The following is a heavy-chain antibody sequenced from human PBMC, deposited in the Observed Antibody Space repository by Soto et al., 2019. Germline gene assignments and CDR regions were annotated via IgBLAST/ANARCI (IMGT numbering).Heavy chain of an antibody. Sequence: EVHLVESGGGLVQTGGSLRLSCAIFESTVSRDWMNWVRQAPGKGLEWVAHINQDGSEKYYVDSVKGRFTISRDNAKKSLYLQVIGVRAGDRAMYYCSGGVGDAFWGQGTLVTVSS. CDR2: INQDGSEK. D-gene: IGHD1-26*01. V-gene: IGHV3-7*04. CDR3: SGGVGDAF. CDR1: ESTVSRDW. J-gene: IGHJ4*02.